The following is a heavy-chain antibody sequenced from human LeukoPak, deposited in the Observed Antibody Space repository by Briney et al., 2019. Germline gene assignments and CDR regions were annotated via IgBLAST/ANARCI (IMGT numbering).Heavy chain of an antibody. CDR3: RSSGRGGYYYYYMDV. CDR2: IKQDGSEK. V-gene: IGHV3-7*01. J-gene: IGHJ6*03. D-gene: IGHD1-26*01. Sequence: GGSLRLSCAASGFTFSSYAMSWVRQAPGKGLEWVANIKQDGSEKYYVDSVKGRFTISRDNAKNSLYLQMNSLRAEDTAVYYCRSSGRGGYYYYYMDVWGKGTTVTVSS. CDR1: GFTFSSYA.